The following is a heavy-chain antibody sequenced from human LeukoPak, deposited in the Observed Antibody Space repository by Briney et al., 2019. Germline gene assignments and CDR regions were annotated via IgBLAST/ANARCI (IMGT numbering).Heavy chain of an antibody. CDR1: GYTFTGYY. CDR3: ARDIEWFGELLTDY. Sequence: ASVKVSCKASGYTFTGYYMHWVRQAPGQGLEWMGWINPNSGGTNYAQKFQGRVTMTRDTSISTAYMELSRLRSDDTAGYYCARDIEWFGELLTDYWGQGTLVTVSS. J-gene: IGHJ4*02. D-gene: IGHD3-10*01. CDR2: INPNSGGT. V-gene: IGHV1-2*02.